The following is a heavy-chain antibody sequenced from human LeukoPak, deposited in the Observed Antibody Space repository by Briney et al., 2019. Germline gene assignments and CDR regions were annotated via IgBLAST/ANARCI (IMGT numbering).Heavy chain of an antibody. CDR3: AKVSISASYYSYYYGMDV. CDR2: ISGGGGST. J-gene: IGHJ6*02. CDR1: GFTFSNYA. Sequence: GGSLRLSCAASGFTFSNYAMSWVRQAPGKGLEWVSAISGGGGSTYYADSVKGRFTISRDNSKNTLYVQMNSLRAEDTAVYYCAKVSISASYYSYYYGMDVWGQGTTVTVSS. D-gene: IGHD3-10*01. V-gene: IGHV3-23*01.